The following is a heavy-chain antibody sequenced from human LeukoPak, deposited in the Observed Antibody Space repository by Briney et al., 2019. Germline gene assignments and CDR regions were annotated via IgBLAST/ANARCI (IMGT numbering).Heavy chain of an antibody. CDR3: ARVATYDYVWGSYRPSTYYFDY. CDR2: ISSSSSYI. V-gene: IGHV3-21*01. Sequence: GGSLRLSCAASGFTLSSYSMNWVRQAPGKGLEWVSSISSSSSYIYYADSVKGRFTISRDNAKNSLYLQMNSLRAEDTAVYYCARVATYDYVWGSYRPSTYYFDYWGQGTLVTVSS. J-gene: IGHJ4*02. D-gene: IGHD3-16*02. CDR1: GFTLSSYS.